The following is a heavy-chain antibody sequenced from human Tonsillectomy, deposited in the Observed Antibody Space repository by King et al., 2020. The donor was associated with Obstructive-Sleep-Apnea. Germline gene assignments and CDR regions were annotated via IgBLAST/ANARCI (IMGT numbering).Heavy chain of an antibody. Sequence: VQLQESGPGLVKPAETLFLTCTVSGASISNNFWSWIRQPPGKGLEWIGYVYYSGNTNYSPSFKNRVTMSIDTSQNQFFLWLNSVTTADTAVYYCARDVPSGIDNWFDPWGRGTLVTVSS. V-gene: IGHV4-59*01. J-gene: IGHJ5*02. CDR1: GASISNNF. D-gene: IGHD3-10*01. CDR3: ARDVPSGIDNWFDP. CDR2: VYYSGNT.